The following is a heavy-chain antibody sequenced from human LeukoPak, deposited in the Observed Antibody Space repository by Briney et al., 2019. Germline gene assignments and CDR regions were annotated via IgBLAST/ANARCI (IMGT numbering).Heavy chain of an antibody. Sequence: PSETLSLTCTVSGGSISSYYWSWIRQPPGKGLEWIGYIYYSGSTNHNPSLKSRVTISVDTSKNQFSLKLSSVTAADTAVYYCARQVAADYGDYVWFDPWGQGTLVTVSS. D-gene: IGHD4-17*01. CDR2: IYYSGST. J-gene: IGHJ5*02. CDR3: ARQVAADYGDYVWFDP. CDR1: GGSISSYY. V-gene: IGHV4-59*08.